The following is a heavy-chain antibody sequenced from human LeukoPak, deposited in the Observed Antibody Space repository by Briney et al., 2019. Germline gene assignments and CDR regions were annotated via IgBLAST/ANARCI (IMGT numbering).Heavy chain of an antibody. D-gene: IGHD2-2*01. CDR2: INHSGST. J-gene: IGHJ2*01. Sequence: SETLSLTCAVYGGSFSGYYWSWIRQPPGKGLEWTGEINHSGSTNYNPSLKRRGTISVDTSKTQFSLKLSSVTAADTAVYYCARGRGYCSSTSCYARYFDLWGRGTLVTVSS. CDR1: GGSFSGYY. CDR3: ARGRGYCSSTSCYARYFDL. V-gene: IGHV4-34*01.